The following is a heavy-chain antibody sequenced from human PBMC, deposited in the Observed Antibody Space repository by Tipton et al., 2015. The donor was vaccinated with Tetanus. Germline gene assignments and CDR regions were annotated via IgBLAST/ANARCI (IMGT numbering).Heavy chain of an antibody. CDR1: GFTVSSNY. CDR2: IYYSGST. J-gene: IGHJ4*02. CDR3: ARLRAYTYGYRGSYFDY. V-gene: IGHV4-39*01. Sequence: LRLSCAASGFTVSSNYMSWIRQPPGKGLEWIGSIYYSGSTYYNPSLKSRVTISVDTSKNQFSLKLTSVTAADTAVYYCARLRAYTYGYRGSYFDYWGQGILVTVSS. D-gene: IGHD5-18*01.